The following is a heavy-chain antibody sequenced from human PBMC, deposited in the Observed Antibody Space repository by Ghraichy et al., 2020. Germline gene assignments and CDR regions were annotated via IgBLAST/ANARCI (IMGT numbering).Heavy chain of an antibody. Sequence: SETLSLTCTVSGGSVSSGSYYWSWIRQPPGKGLEWIGYIYYSGSTNYNPSLKSRVTISVDTSKKQFSLKLSSVTAADTAVYYCARSYSNYVGNPWGQGTLVTVSS. CDR1: GGSVSSGSYY. J-gene: IGHJ5*02. CDR3: ARSYSNYVGNP. D-gene: IGHD4-11*01. CDR2: IYYSGST. V-gene: IGHV4-61*01.